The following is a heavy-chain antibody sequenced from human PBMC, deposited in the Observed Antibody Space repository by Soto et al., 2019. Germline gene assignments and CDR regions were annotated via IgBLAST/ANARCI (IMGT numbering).Heavy chain of an antibody. CDR3: ARELFGRSVWFDP. Sequence: PSETLSLTCTVSGGSVNSGGYYWSWIRQPPGKGLEWIGYIYYSGSTNYNPSLKSRVTISVDTSKNQFSLKLSSVTAADTAVYYWARELFGRSVWFDPWGQGTLVTVSS. D-gene: IGHD3-10*01. J-gene: IGHJ5*02. V-gene: IGHV4-61*08. CDR1: GGSVNSGGYY. CDR2: IYYSGST.